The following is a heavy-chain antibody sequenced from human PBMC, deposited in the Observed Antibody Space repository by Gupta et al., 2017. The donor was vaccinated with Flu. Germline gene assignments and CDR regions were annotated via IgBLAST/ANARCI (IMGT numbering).Heavy chain of an antibody. Sequence: SYSMNWVRQAPGKGLEWVSSISSSSSYIYYADSVKGRFTISRDNAKNSLYLQMNSLRAEDTAVYYCARDPGYSSGWYADYWGQGTLVTVSS. CDR2: ISSSSSYI. CDR1: SYS. D-gene: IGHD6-19*01. J-gene: IGHJ4*02. V-gene: IGHV3-21*01. CDR3: ARDPGYSSGWYADY.